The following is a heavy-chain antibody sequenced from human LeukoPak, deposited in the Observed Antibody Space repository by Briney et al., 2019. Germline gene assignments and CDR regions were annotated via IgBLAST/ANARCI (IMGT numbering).Heavy chain of an antibody. D-gene: IGHD5-18*01. V-gene: IGHV4-4*07. CDR1: GGSISSYY. Sequence: SETLPLTCTVSGGSISSYYWSWIRQPAGKGLEWIGRIYTSGSTNYNPSLKSRVTISVDKSKNQFSLKLSSVTAADTAVYYCARDDVTAMVPDAFDIWGQGTMVTVSS. J-gene: IGHJ3*02. CDR3: ARDDVTAMVPDAFDI. CDR2: IYTSGST.